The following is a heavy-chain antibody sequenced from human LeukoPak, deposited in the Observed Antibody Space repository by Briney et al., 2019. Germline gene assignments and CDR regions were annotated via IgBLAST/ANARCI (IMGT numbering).Heavy chain of an antibody. Sequence: GGSLRLSCAASGFTFSSYSMNWVRQAPGKGLEWVSYISSSSSTIYCADSVKGRFTISRDNAKNSLYLQMNSLRAEDTAVYYCARIYRLRDGYNLGFDYWGQGTLVTVSS. D-gene: IGHD5-24*01. CDR3: ARIYRLRDGYNLGFDY. CDR2: ISSSSSTI. CDR1: GFTFSSYS. V-gene: IGHV3-48*04. J-gene: IGHJ4*02.